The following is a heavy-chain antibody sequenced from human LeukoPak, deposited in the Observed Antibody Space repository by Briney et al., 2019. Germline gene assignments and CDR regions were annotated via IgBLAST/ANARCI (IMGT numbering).Heavy chain of an antibody. J-gene: IGHJ6*02. CDR1: GFTFSSYS. Sequence: GGSLRLSCAASGFTFSSYSMNWVRQAPGKGLEWVSYISSSSSTIYYADSVKGRFTISRDNAKNSLYLQMNSLRPEDTAVYYCATRVYCGGDCYSSHGMDVWGPGTTVTVSS. V-gene: IGHV3-48*04. D-gene: IGHD2-21*02. CDR3: ATRVYCGGDCYSSHGMDV. CDR2: ISSSSSTI.